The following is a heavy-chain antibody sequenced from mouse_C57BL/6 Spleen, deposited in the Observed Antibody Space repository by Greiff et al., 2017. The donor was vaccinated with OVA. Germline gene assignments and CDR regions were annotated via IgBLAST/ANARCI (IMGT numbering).Heavy chain of an antibody. J-gene: IGHJ3*01. CDR3: ASLYYDYDCFAY. D-gene: IGHD2-4*01. Sequence: QVQLQQSGAELARPGASVKLSCKASGYTFTSYGISWVKQRTGQGLEWIGEIYPRSGNTYYNEKFKGKATLTADKSSSTAYMELRSLTSEDSAVYFCASLYYDYDCFAYWGQGTLVTVSA. V-gene: IGHV1-81*01. CDR1: GYTFTSYG. CDR2: IYPRSGNT.